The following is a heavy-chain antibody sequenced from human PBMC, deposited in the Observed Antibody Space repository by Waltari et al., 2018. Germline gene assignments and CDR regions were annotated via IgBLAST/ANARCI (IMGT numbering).Heavy chain of an antibody. CDR1: GDTFSSYA. V-gene: IGHV1-69*01. CDR3: ATAPYDYVWGSYRRLFDY. J-gene: IGHJ4*02. CDR2: IISIFGTP. Sequence: QVQLVQSGAEVKKPGSSVKVSCKASGDTFSSYAFSWVRQAPGQGLQWMGGIISIFGTPNYAQKCQGRVTITAGESRSTAYMELSSLRSEDTAVYYCATAPYDYVWGSYRRLFDYWGQGTLVTVSS. D-gene: IGHD3-16*02.